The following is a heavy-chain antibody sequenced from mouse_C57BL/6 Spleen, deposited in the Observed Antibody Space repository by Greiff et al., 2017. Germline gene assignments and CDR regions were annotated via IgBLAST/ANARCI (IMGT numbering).Heavy chain of an antibody. V-gene: IGHV2-2*01. CDR2: IWSGGST. CDR1: GFSLTSYG. Sequence: VKLMESGPGLVQPSQSLSITCTVSGFSLTSYGVHWVRQSPGKGLEWLGVIWSGGSTDYKAAFIARLSISKDNSKSQVFLKLNSLQADDTAIYYCARGDYGSSNPYFDVWGTGTTVTVSS. D-gene: IGHD1-1*01. J-gene: IGHJ1*03. CDR3: ARGDYGSSNPYFDV.